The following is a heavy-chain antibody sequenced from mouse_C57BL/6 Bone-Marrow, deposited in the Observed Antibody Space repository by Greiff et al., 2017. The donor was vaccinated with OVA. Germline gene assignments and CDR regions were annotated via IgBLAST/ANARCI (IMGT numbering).Heavy chain of an antibody. J-gene: IGHJ2*01. CDR2: IYPGSGST. CDR1: GYTFTSYW. Sequence: QVQLQQPGAELVKPGASVKMSCKASGYTFTSYWITWVKQRPGQGLEWIGDIYPGSGSTNYNEKFKSKATPTVDTSSSTAYMQLSSLTSEDSAVYFCARSSYGSSPHFDYWGQGTTLTVSS. CDR3: ARSSYGSSPHFDY. V-gene: IGHV1-55*01. D-gene: IGHD1-1*01.